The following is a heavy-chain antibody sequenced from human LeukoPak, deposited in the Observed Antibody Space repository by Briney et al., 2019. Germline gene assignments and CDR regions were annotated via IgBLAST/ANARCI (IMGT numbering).Heavy chain of an antibody. Sequence: GESLKISCEGSGYSFTSYWIGWVRQIPGKGLEWMGIIYPGDSDTRYSPSFQGQVTISADKSISTAYLQWSSLKASDTAMYYCARSTYYDILTGYGYYYGMDVWGQGTTVTVSS. V-gene: IGHV5-51*01. D-gene: IGHD3-9*01. CDR3: ARSTYYDILTGYGYYYGMDV. J-gene: IGHJ6*02. CDR2: IYPGDSDT. CDR1: GYSFTSYW.